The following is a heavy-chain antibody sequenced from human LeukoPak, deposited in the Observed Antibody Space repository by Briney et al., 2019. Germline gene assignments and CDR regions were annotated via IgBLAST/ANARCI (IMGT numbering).Heavy chain of an antibody. D-gene: IGHD1-26*01. CDR2: IYYSGST. CDR1: GGSISSGDYY. Sequence: SETLSLTCTVSGGSISSGDYYWSWIRQPPGKGLEWIGYIYYSGSTYYNPSLKSRVTISVDTSKNQFSLKLSSVTAADTAVYYCARSPPWELPGYFDYWGQGTLVTVSS. CDR3: ARSPPWELPGYFDY. V-gene: IGHV4-30-4*08. J-gene: IGHJ4*02.